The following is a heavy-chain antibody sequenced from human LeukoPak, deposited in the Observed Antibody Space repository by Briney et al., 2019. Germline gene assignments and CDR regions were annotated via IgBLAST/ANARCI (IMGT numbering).Heavy chain of an antibody. CDR1: GFTFSSYA. V-gene: IGHV3-23*01. CDR3: ARGLTPEYRTEKVAGTFDY. Sequence: PGGSLRLSCAASGFTFSSYAMSWVRQAPGKGLGWVSAISGSGGSTYYADSVKGRFTISRDNSKNTLYLQMNSLRAEDTAVYYCARGLTPEYRTEKVAGTFDYWGQGTLVTVSS. D-gene: IGHD6-19*01. J-gene: IGHJ4*02. CDR2: ISGSGGST.